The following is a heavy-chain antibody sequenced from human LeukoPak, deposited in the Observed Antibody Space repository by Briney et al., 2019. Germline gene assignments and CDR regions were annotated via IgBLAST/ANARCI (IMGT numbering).Heavy chain of an antibody. D-gene: IGHD6-13*01. Sequence: SVKVSCKASGGTFSSYAISWVRQAPGQGLEWMGGITPIFGTANYAQKFQGRVTITADESTSTAYMELSSLRSEDTAVYYCARGRFREYSSSPNWFDPWGQGTLVTVSS. CDR1: GGTFSSYA. J-gene: IGHJ5*02. CDR3: ARGRFREYSSSPNWFDP. V-gene: IGHV1-69*13. CDR2: ITPIFGTA.